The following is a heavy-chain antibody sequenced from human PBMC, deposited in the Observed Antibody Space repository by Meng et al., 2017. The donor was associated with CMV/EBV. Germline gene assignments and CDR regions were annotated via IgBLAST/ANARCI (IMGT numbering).Heavy chain of an antibody. Sequence: SETLSLTCTVSGGSISSYYWSWIRQPPGKGLEWIGYIYYSGSTNYNPSLKSRVTISVDTSKNQFSLKLSSVTAADTAVYYCARGAPPTPRYGSGSYFNVPPYYYGMDVWGQGTTVTVSS. D-gene: IGHD3-10*01. V-gene: IGHV4-59*01. CDR1: GGSISSYY. J-gene: IGHJ6*02. CDR3: ARGAPPTPRYGSGSYFNVPPYYYGMDV. CDR2: IYYSGST.